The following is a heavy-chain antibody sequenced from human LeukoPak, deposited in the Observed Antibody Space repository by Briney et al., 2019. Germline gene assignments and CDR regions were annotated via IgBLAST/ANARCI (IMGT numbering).Heavy chain of an antibody. J-gene: IGHJ3*02. V-gene: IGHV3-48*04. CDR3: ARTGARDAFDI. CDR2: ISSSSSTI. Sequence: PGGSLRLSCAASGLTFSSYSMNWVRQAPGKGLEWASYISSSSSTIYYADSVKGRFTISRDNAKSSLYLQMNSLRAEDTAVYYCARTGARDAFDIWGQGTMVTVSS. D-gene: IGHD1-14*01. CDR1: GLTFSSYS.